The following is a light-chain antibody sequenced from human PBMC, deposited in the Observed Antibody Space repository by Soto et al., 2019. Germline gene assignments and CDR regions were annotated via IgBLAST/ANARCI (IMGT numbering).Light chain of an antibody. Sequence: DIQMTHSPSPLCASVEHRVILTSRTTQRISNHLHWYQQKPGKATKLLIFAASSLQSGVPSRFSGSRSGPDFTLTISSLQPEDFATYDCQQSYSSPPTFGQGTKVEIK. J-gene: IGKJ1*01. CDR2: AAS. V-gene: IGKV1-39*01. CDR3: QQSYSSPPT. CDR1: QRISNH.